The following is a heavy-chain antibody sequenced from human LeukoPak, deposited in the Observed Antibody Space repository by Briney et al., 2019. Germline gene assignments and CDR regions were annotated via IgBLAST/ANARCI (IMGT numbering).Heavy chain of an antibody. Sequence: SETLSLTCAVYGGSFSGYYWSWIRQPPGKGLEWIGEINHSGSTNYNPSLKSRVTISVDTSKNQFSLKLSSVTAADTAVYYCARAPIAGATAWYFDYWGQGTLVTVSS. D-gene: IGHD1-26*01. CDR2: INHSGST. CDR1: GGSFSGYY. V-gene: IGHV4-34*01. J-gene: IGHJ4*02. CDR3: ARAPIAGATAWYFDY.